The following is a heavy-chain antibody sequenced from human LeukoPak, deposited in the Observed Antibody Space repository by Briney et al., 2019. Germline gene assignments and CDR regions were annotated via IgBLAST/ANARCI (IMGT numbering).Heavy chain of an antibody. V-gene: IGHV4-4*07. Sequence: SETLSLTCTVSGDSINNYYWSWIRQPAGKGLEWIGRINASGRTNYNSDLKSRVTMSVDTTKNQFSLRMKSVTAADTAVYYCAREYGDFDYWGQGTLVTVSS. CDR2: INASGRT. CDR1: GDSINNYY. D-gene: IGHD4-17*01. J-gene: IGHJ4*02. CDR3: AREYGDFDY.